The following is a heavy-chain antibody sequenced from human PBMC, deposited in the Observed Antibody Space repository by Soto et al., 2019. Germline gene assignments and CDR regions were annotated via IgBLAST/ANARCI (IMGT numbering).Heavy chain of an antibody. CDR3: AHTKLNYFNNAMDV. CDR2: ISWDDAK. D-gene: IGHD1-26*01. J-gene: IGHJ6*02. CDR1: GFSLTTGGVA. V-gene: IGHV2-5*02. Sequence: QITLKESGPALVKPTQTLTLTCTLSGFSLTTGGVAVGWIRQPPGKAMELLALISWDDAKRYSPSLTSRITITKATYKSLVVLTMTSVDPVDPATYYCAHTKLNYFNNAMDVWGQGTTVTVSS.